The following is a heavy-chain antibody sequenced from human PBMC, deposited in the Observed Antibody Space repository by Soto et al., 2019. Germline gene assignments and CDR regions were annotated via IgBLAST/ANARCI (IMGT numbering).Heavy chain of an antibody. J-gene: IGHJ4*02. CDR2: ISYDGSNK. Sequence: QVQLVESGGGVVQPGRSLRLSCAASGFTFSSYGMHWVRQAPGKGLEWVAVISYDGSNKYYADSVKGRFTISRDNSKNTLYLQMNSLRAEDTAVYYCAKEAVAACFDYWGQGTLVTVSS. D-gene: IGHD6-19*01. CDR3: AKEAVAACFDY. V-gene: IGHV3-30*18. CDR1: GFTFSSYG.